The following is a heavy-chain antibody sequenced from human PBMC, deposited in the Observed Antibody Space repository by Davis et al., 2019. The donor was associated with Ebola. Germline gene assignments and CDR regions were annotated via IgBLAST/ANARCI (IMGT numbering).Heavy chain of an antibody. D-gene: IGHD4-17*01. CDR2: INAGNGKT. Sequence: AASVKVSCKASGYTFTSYAMHWLRQAPGHKLEWMGWINAGNGKTKYSQKFQGRVTVTRGTSANTAYMELSSLRSEDTAVHYCASDYGDYGEGHFDYWGQGTLVTVSS. CDR1: GYTFTSYA. V-gene: IGHV1-3*01. CDR3: ASDYGDYGEGHFDY. J-gene: IGHJ4*02.